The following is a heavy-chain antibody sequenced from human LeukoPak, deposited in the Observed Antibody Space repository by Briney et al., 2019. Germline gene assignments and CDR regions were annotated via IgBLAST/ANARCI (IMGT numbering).Heavy chain of an antibody. CDR3: SGGGGWQGFDY. D-gene: IGHD6-19*01. J-gene: IGHJ4*02. V-gene: IGHV3-23*01. CDR1: GFTFSSYA. CDR2: ISGSGGST. Sequence: GGSLRLSCAASGFTFSSYAMSWVRQAPGKGLEWVSGISGSGGSTYYADSVKGRFSISRDNSKNTLYLQMNGLRAEDTAVYFCSGGGGWQGFDYWGQGTLVTVSS.